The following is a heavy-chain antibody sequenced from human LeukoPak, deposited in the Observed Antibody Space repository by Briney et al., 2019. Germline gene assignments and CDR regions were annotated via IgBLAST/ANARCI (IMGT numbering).Heavy chain of an antibody. J-gene: IGHJ5*02. Sequence: TETLSFTCTVSGGSISSYYWSWIRQPPGKGLEWIGYIYYSGSTNYNPSLKSRVTISVDTSKNQFSLKLSSVTAADTAVYYCARSGGLVVNSFDPWGQGTLVTVSS. CDR3: ARSGGLVVNSFDP. V-gene: IGHV4-59*01. CDR1: GGSISSYY. D-gene: IGHD3/OR15-3a*01. CDR2: IYYSGST.